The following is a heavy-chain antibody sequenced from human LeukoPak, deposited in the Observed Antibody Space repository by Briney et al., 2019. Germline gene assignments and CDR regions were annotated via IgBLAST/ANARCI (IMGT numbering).Heavy chain of an antibody. CDR3: ARDAATTVTTD. V-gene: IGHV1-8*01. CDR2: MNPNSGNT. CDR1: GYTFTSYD. D-gene: IGHD4-11*01. Sequence: ASVKVSCKASGYTFTSYDINWVRQATGQGLEWMGWMNPNSGNTGYAQKFQGRVTMTRNTSITTAYMELSRLTSDDTAVYFCARDAATTVTTDWGQGTLVTVSS. J-gene: IGHJ4*02.